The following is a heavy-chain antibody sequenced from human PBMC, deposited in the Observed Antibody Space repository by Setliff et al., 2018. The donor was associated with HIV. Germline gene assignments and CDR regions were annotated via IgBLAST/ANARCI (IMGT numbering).Heavy chain of an antibody. CDR2: INHSGTS. CDR3: ARRGWRGWERVPDYYYYMDV. Sequence: SETLSLTCAVYGGSISGYSWNWIRQPPGKGLEWIGEINHSGTSNYNPSLKGRVTISADTSKNQFSLNLTSVTAADTAVYYCARRGWRGWERVPDYYYYMDVWGKGTTVTVSS. CDR1: GGSISGYS. J-gene: IGHJ6*03. V-gene: IGHV4-34*01. D-gene: IGHD1-26*01.